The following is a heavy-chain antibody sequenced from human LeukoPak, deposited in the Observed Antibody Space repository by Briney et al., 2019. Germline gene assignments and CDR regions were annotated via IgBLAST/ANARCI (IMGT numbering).Heavy chain of an antibody. CDR1: GGTFSSYA. D-gene: IGHD3-10*01. V-gene: IGHV1-69*06. J-gene: IGHJ4*02. CDR3: ARVTMVRGVITYFDY. CDR2: IIPIFGTA. Sequence: ASVKVSCTASGGTFSSYAISWVRQAPGQGLEWMGGIIPIFGTANYAQKFQGRVTITADKSTSTAYMELSSLRSEDTAVYYCARVTMVRGVITYFDYWGQGTLVTVSS.